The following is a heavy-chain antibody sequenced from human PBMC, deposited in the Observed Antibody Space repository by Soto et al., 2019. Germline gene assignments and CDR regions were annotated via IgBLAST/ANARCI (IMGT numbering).Heavy chain of an antibody. V-gene: IGHV3-30*03. Sequence: GGSLRLSCAASGFTFSSYGMHWVRQAPGKGLEWVAVISYDGSNKYYADSVKGRFTISRDNSKNTLYLQMNSLRAEDTAVYYCAREGLMGLYYYGMDVWGQGTTVNVSS. CDR2: ISYDGSNK. J-gene: IGHJ6*02. CDR1: GFTFSSYG. CDR3: AREGLMGLYYYGMDV.